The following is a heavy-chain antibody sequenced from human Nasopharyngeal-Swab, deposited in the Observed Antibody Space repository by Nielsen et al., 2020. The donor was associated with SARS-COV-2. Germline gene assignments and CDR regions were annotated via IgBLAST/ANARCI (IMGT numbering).Heavy chain of an antibody. V-gene: IGHV7-4-1*02. J-gene: IGHJ5*02. D-gene: IGHD6-6*01. CDR2: INTNTGNP. Sequence: WVRQAPGQGLEWMGWINTNTGNPTYAQGFTGRFVFSLDTSVSTAYLQISSLKAEDTAVYYCARLIAAPRGNWFDPRGQGTLVTVSS. CDR3: ARLIAAPRGNWFDP.